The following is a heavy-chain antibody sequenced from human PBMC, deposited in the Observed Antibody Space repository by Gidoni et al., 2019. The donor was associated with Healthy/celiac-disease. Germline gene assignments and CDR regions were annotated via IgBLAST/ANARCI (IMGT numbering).Heavy chain of an antibody. V-gene: IGHV3-23*01. CDR3: AKVPNSGYDLESFDY. J-gene: IGHJ4*02. CDR2: ISGSGGST. D-gene: IGHD5-12*01. CDR1: GLPFSSYA. Sequence: EVQLLESGGGLVQPGGSLRISCAASGLPFSSYAMTWVRPAPGKGLEWFSAISGSGGSTYYADSVKGRFTISRDNSKNTLYLQMNSLRAEDTAVYYCAKVPNSGYDLESFDYWGQGTLVTVSS.